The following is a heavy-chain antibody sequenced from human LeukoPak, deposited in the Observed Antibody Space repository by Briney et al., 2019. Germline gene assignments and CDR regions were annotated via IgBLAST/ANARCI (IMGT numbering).Heavy chain of an antibody. CDR1: GFTFSSYA. V-gene: IGHV3-64*01. CDR3: ARERVQGSGAIAI. CDR2: ISSNGGST. J-gene: IGHJ3*02. D-gene: IGHD3-10*01. Sequence: GGSLRLSCAASGFTFSSYAMHWVRQAPGKGLEYVSAISSNGGSTYYANSVKGSFTISRDNSKNTLYLQMGSLRAEDMAVYYCARERVQGSGAIAIWGQGTMVTVSS.